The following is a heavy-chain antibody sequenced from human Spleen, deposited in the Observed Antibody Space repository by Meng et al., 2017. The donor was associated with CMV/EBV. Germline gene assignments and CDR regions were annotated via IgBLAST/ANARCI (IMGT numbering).Heavy chain of an antibody. CDR1: FDDYT. CDR3: AKEASNYDFWSGYYTGGLDP. Sequence: FDDYTMHWVRQAPGKGLEWVSLISWDGGTTYYADSVKGRFTISRDNSKNSLYLQMSSLRTEDTALYYCAKEASNYDFWSGYYTGGLDPWGQGTLVTVSS. J-gene: IGHJ5*02. D-gene: IGHD3-3*01. CDR2: ISWDGGTT. V-gene: IGHV3-43*01.